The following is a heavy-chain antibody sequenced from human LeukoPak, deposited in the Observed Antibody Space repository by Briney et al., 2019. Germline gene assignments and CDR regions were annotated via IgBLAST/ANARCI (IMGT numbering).Heavy chain of an antibody. Sequence: GGSLRLSCAASGFTFSSYAMSWVRQAPGKGLEWVSAISGSGGSTYYADSVKGRFTISRDNSKNTLYLKMNSLRAEDTAVYYCANNYYDLYYFDYWGQGTLVTVSS. J-gene: IGHJ4*02. V-gene: IGHV3-23*01. CDR3: ANNYYDLYYFDY. CDR1: GFTFSSYA. D-gene: IGHD3-22*01. CDR2: ISGSGGST.